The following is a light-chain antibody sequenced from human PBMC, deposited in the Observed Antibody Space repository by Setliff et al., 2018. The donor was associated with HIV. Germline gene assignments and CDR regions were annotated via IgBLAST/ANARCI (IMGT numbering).Light chain of an antibody. CDR3: TSYTTNTRAV. CDR1: SSDVGTYNF. J-gene: IGLJ3*02. Sequence: QSALTQPASVSGSPGQSITISCTGSSSDVGTYNFVSWYQQHPGKAPKLMIYDVSNRASGVSNRFSGSKSGNTASLTISGLQAEDEADYYCTSYTTNTRAVFGGGTKVTVL. V-gene: IGLV2-14*01. CDR2: DVS.